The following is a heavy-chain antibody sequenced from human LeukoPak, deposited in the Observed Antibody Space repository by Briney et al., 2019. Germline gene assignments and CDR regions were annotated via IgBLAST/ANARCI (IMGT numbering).Heavy chain of an antibody. D-gene: IGHD3-9*01. CDR1: GYTFTSYY. CDR2: INPNSGGT. CDR3: ARAYDILTGYYTTHFDY. V-gene: IGHV1-2*02. Sequence: AASVKVSCKASGYTFTSYYMHWVRQAPGQGLEWMGWINPNSGGTNYAQKFQGRVTMTRDTSISTAYMELSRLRSDDTAVYYCARAYDILTGYYTTHFDYWGQGTLVTVSS. J-gene: IGHJ4*02.